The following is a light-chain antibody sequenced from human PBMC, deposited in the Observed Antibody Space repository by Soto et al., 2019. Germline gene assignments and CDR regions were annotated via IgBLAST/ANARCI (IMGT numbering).Light chain of an antibody. CDR3: SSYAGSNNFV. J-gene: IGLJ1*01. CDR2: EVS. CDR1: SSDVGGYNY. V-gene: IGLV2-8*01. Sequence: QSALTQRPSASGSPGQSVTISCTGTSSDVGGYNYVSWYQQHPGKAPKLMIYEVSKRPSGVPDRFSGSKSGNTASLTVSGLQAEDEGDYYCSSYAGSNNFVFGTGTKVTVL.